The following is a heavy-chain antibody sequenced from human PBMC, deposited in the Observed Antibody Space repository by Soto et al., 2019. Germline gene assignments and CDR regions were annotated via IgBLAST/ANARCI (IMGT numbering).Heavy chain of an antibody. Sequence: SATLSLTCTFSGASINNYYCIWIRQPPGKGLEWIAYIHYSGSAKYNPSLQSRATISVNMSQNQFSLKLNSVTAADTAVYYCARQTPGTYGGYLDSWGQGTLVTVSS. CDR3: ARQTPGTYGGYLDS. CDR1: GASINNYY. J-gene: IGHJ4*02. V-gene: IGHV4-59*07. CDR2: IHYSGSA. D-gene: IGHD4-17*01.